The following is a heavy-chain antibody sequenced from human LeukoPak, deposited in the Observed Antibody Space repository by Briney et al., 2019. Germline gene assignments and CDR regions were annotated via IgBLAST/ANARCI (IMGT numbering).Heavy chain of an antibody. Sequence: GGSLRLSCAVSEFTVSGNYMSWVRQAPGKGLEWVSLIYSGGTTYYADSVKGRFTIPRDNSKNTLYLQMNSLRAEDTAVYYCARRAGGYSHPYDYWGQGILVTVSS. CDR2: IYSGGTT. V-gene: IGHV3-53*01. D-gene: IGHD4-23*01. CDR1: EFTVSGNY. J-gene: IGHJ4*02. CDR3: ARRAGGYSHPYDY.